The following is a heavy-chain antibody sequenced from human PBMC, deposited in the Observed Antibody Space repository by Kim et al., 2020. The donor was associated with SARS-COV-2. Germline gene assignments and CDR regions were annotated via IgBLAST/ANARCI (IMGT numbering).Heavy chain of an antibody. CDR1: GGSFSGYY. D-gene: IGHD2-2*03. CDR2: INHSGST. CDR3: ARGGLGYCSSTSCPNNDY. Sequence: SETLSLTCAVYGGSFSGYYWSWIRQPPGKGLEWIGEINHSGSTNYNPSLKSRVTISVDTSKNQFSLKLSSVTAADTAVYYCARGGLGYCSSTSCPNNDYWGQGTLVTVSS. V-gene: IGHV4-34*01. J-gene: IGHJ4*02.